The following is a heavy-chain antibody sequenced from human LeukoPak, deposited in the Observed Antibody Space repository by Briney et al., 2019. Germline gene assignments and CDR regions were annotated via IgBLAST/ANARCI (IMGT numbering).Heavy chain of an antibody. J-gene: IGHJ4*02. V-gene: IGHV3-23*01. Sequence: PGGSLRLSCAASGFTFSSYAMSWVRQAPGKGPEWVSAISGSGGSTYYADSVKGRFTISRDNSKNTLYLQMNSLRAEDTAVYYCAKVSGYDFGPFDYWGQGTLVTVSS. CDR2: ISGSGGST. CDR3: AKVSGYDFGPFDY. CDR1: GFTFSSYA. D-gene: IGHD5-12*01.